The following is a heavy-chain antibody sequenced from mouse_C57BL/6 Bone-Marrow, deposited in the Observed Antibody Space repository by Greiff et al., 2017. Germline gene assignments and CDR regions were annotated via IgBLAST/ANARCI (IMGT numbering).Heavy chain of an antibody. CDR3: ARRDMITTRVYAY. CDR2: IYPRSGNT. V-gene: IGHV1-81*01. J-gene: IGHJ3*01. CDR1: GYTFTSYG. Sequence: QVQLQQSGAELARPGASVKLSCKASGYTFTSYGISWVKQRTGQGLEWIGEIYPRSGNTYYNEKFKGKATLTADKSSSTAYMELRSLTSDDSAVYFCARRDMITTRVYAYWGQVTLVTVAA. D-gene: IGHD2-4*01.